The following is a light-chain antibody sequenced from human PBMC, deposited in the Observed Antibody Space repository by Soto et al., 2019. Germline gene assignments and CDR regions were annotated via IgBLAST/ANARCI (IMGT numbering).Light chain of an antibody. J-gene: IGKJ4*01. CDR3: QQFNNYTPLP. CDR1: QGISSA. CDR2: DAS. V-gene: IGKV1D-13*01. Sequence: AIQLTQSPSSLSASVGDRVTITCRASQGISSALAWYQQKPGKAPKLLNYDASSLESGVPSRFSGSGSGTDFTLTISSLQPEDFATYFCQQFNNYTPLPFGGGTKVEIK.